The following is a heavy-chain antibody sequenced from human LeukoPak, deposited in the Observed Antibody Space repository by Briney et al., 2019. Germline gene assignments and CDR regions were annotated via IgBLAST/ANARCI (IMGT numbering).Heavy chain of an antibody. Sequence: PGGSLRLSCTASGFTLGDYAMSWVRQAPGKGLEWVGFIRSKAYGGTTEYAASVKGRFTISRDDSKSIAYLQMNSLKTEDTAVYYCTRSYYYGSGSYPVFDYWGQGTLVTVSS. CDR3: TRSYYYGSGSYPVFDY. CDR1: GFTLGDYA. J-gene: IGHJ4*02. V-gene: IGHV3-49*04. D-gene: IGHD3-10*01. CDR2: IRSKAYGGTT.